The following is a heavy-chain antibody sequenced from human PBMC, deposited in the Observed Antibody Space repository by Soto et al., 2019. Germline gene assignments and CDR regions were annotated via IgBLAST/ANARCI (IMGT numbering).Heavy chain of an antibody. V-gene: IGHV4-34*01. J-gene: IGHJ6*02. D-gene: IGHD3-10*01. Sequence: SETLSLTCSVYVGSFSGYYWSWIRQPPGKGLEWIGEINHSGSTNYNPSLKSRVTISVDTSKNQFSLKLSSVTAADTAVYYCARGPGWYYGSGSEGWGQGTTVTVS. CDR1: VGSFSGYY. CDR3: ARGPGWYYGSGSEG. CDR2: INHSGST.